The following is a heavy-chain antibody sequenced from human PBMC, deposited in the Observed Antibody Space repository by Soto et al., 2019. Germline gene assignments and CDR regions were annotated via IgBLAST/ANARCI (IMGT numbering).Heavy chain of an antibody. CDR3: ARGRRFGGKPGDY. J-gene: IGHJ4*02. Sequence: SETLSLTCAVYGGSFSGYYWSWIRQPPGKGLEWIGEINHSGSTNYNPSLKSRVTISVDTSKNQFSLKLSSVTAADTAVYYCARGRRFGGKPGDYWGQGTLVTVSS. D-gene: IGHD3-10*01. CDR1: GGSFSGYY. CDR2: INHSGST. V-gene: IGHV4-34*01.